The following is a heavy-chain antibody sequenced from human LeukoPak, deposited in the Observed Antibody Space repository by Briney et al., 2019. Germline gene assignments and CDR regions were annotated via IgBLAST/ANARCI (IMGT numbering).Heavy chain of an antibody. J-gene: IGHJ3*02. Sequence: PGGSLRLSCAASGFTFSSYDMHRVRQATGKGLEWVSAIDTAGNTFYPGSVRGRFTTSRENAKNSLYLQMNNVRAGDTAVYYCARTSKVTSVMDIWGQGTMVTVSS. D-gene: IGHD3-16*01. CDR1: GFTFSSYD. CDR2: IDTAGNT. CDR3: ARTSKVTSVMDI. V-gene: IGHV3-13*04.